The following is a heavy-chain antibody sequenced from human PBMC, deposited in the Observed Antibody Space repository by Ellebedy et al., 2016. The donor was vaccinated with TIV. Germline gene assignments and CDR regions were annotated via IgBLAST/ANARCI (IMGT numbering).Heavy chain of an antibody. J-gene: IGHJ6*02. CDR3: ARSTLVLQFYYAMDV. V-gene: IGHV1-3*01. Sequence: ASVTVSCXASGYTFTSYALHWVRRAPGQRLEWMAWINAGNGDTKYSQNVQGRVTITRDTSASTAYMELGSLRSEDTAVYYCARSTLVLQFYYAMDVWGQGTTVTVSS. D-gene: IGHD5-24*01. CDR1: GYTFTSYA. CDR2: INAGNGDT.